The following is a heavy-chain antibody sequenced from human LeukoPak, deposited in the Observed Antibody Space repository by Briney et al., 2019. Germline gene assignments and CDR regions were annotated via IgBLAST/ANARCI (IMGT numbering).Heavy chain of an antibody. J-gene: IGHJ4*02. Sequence: GASVKVSCKASGYTFTGFYIHWVRQAPGQGLEWMGRINSNSGGTVSARKFQGRVTITRDTSISTAYMELSGLTSDDTAVYYCARGAEMATVSHFDYWGQGTLVTVSS. CDR1: GYTFTGFY. CDR3: ARGAEMATVSHFDY. D-gene: IGHD5-24*01. CDR2: INSNSGGT. V-gene: IGHV1-2*06.